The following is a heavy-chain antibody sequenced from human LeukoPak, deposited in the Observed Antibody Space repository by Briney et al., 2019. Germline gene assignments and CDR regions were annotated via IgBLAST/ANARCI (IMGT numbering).Heavy chain of an antibody. CDR3: AKEYTGSHFDD. CDR2: ISYDGRNK. V-gene: IGHV3-30-3*02. J-gene: IGHJ4*02. CDR1: GFAFGVYA. D-gene: IGHD5-18*01. Sequence: GGSLRLSCAASGFAFGVYAMHWVRQAPGKGLEWVALISYDGRNKYYADSVKGRFTISRDNSKNTLFLQMNSLRAEDTAVYYCAKEYTGSHFDDWGQGTLVTVSS.